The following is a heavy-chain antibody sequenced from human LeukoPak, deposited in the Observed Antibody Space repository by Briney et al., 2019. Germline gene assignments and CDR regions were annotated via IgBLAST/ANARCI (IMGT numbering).Heavy chain of an antibody. CDR2: ISSDGNSK. CDR3: VSPTADYPFLYYFDS. D-gene: IGHD5-12*01. J-gene: IGHJ4*02. CDR1: GFSFSSYS. V-gene: IGHV3-30*09. Sequence: PGGSLRLSCAASGFSFSSYSIHWVRQAPGKGLEWVAVISSDGNSKNFALSVKGRFVISRDNSKNTLFLQMNNLRSEDTALYYCVSPTADYPFLYYFDSWGQGTLVTVSS.